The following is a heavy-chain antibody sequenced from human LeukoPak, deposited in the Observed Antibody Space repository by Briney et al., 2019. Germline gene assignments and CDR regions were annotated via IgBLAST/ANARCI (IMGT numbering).Heavy chain of an antibody. CDR1: GFPFSTYS. V-gene: IGHV3-30*04. CDR3: AREKYCTPTDCLHGRFYFEY. CDR2: LSSDGSNE. D-gene: IGHD2-8*01. J-gene: IGHJ4*02. Sequence: GGSLRLFCATSGFPFSTYSMHWVRQAPGKGLEWVAVLSSDGSNENYADSVKGRFTVSRDNSKGTLSLQMNTLRLEDTAVYYCAREKYCTPTDCLHGRFYFEYWGQGALVTVSS.